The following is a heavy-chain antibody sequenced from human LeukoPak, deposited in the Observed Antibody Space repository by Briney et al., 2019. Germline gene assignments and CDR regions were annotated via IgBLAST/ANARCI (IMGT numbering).Heavy chain of an antibody. Sequence: ASVKVSCKVSGYTLTELSMHWLRQAPGKGLEWMGGFDPEDGETIYAQKFQGRVTMTEDTSTDTAYMELSSLRSEDTAVYYCAGSWYTAMEVDAFDIWGQGTMVTVSS. J-gene: IGHJ3*02. D-gene: IGHD5-18*01. CDR1: GYTLTELS. V-gene: IGHV1-24*01. CDR2: FDPEDGET. CDR3: AGSWYTAMEVDAFDI.